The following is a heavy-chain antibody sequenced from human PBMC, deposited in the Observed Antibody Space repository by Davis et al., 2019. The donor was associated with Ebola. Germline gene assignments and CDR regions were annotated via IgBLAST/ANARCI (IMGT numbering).Heavy chain of an antibody. CDR2: INPNSGGT. Sequence: AASVKVSCKASGYTFTSYYMHWVRQAPGQGLEWMGWINPNSGGTNYAQKFQGWVTMTRDTSISTAYMELSRLRSDDTAVYYCARGGATGTQGVYYYYGMDVWGQGTTVTVSS. D-gene: IGHD1-1*01. V-gene: IGHV1-2*04. CDR1: GYTFTSYY. CDR3: ARGGATGTQGVYYYYGMDV. J-gene: IGHJ6*02.